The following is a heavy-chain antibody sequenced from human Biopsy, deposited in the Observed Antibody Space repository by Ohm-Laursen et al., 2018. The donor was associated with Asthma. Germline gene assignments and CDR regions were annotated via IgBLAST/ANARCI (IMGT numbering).Heavy chain of an antibody. D-gene: IGHD5-18*01. CDR1: GFTFSSYA. CDR2: ISGSGGST. J-gene: IGHJ4*02. V-gene: IGHV3-23*01. Sequence: SLRLSCAASGFTFSSYAMSWVRQAPGKGLEWVSAISGSGGSTYYADSVRGRFTISRDNSKNTLYLQMNSLRDEDTAVYYCARFKRGYSYGYAGAFDCWGQGTLVTVSS. CDR3: ARFKRGYSYGYAGAFDC.